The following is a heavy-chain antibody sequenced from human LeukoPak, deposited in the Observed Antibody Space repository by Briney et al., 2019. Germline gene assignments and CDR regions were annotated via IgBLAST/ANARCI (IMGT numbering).Heavy chain of an antibody. CDR1: GGSFSGYY. Sequence: SETLSLTCAGYGGSFSGYYWSWIRQPPGKGLEWIGEIDHSGSTNYNPSLKSRVTMSVDTSKNQFSLRLRSVTAAHTAVYYCASRGVPAATNLAYWGQGTLVTVSS. CDR3: ASRGVPAATNLAY. V-gene: IGHV4-34*01. J-gene: IGHJ4*02. CDR2: IDHSGST. D-gene: IGHD2-2*01.